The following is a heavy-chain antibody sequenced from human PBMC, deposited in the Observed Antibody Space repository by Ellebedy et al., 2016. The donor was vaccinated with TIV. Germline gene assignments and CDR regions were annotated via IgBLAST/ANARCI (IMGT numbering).Heavy chain of an antibody. Sequence: MPSETLSLTCTVSGDSISSSSYYWGWIRQPPGKGLEWIGTIYYSGSTYYNPSLKSRLTISLDTSKNHFSLNLSSVTATDTAIYYCARDLGSSNWYSYFDYWGQGILVTVSS. CDR2: IYYSGST. J-gene: IGHJ4*02. V-gene: IGHV4-39*07. CDR3: ARDLGSSNWYSYFDY. CDR1: GDSISSSSYY. D-gene: IGHD6-13*01.